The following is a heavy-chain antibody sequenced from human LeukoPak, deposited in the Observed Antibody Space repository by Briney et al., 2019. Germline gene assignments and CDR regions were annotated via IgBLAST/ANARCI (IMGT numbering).Heavy chain of an antibody. CDR1: GYSINSGYF. Sequence: PSETLSLTCTVSGYSINSGYFWGWIRQPPGKGLEWIGNFYHDESTYYNPSLKSRVTISVDTSNNQFSLKLSSVTAADTAVYYCARAGRGYCSGGRCLEEFDYWGQGTLVTVSS. J-gene: IGHJ4*02. V-gene: IGHV4-38-2*02. CDR2: FYHDEST. D-gene: IGHD2-15*01. CDR3: ARAGRGYCSGGRCLEEFDY.